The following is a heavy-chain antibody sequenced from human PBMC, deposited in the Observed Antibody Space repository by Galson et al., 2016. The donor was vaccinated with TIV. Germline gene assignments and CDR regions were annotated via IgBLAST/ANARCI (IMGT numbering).Heavy chain of an antibody. CDR3: VRDYQLADY. J-gene: IGHJ4*02. CDR2: INWNGGST. CDR1: GFTFDDYG. D-gene: IGHD1-1*01. V-gene: IGHV3-20*04. Sequence: LRLSCAASGFTFDDYGMSWVRQAPGKGLEWVSGINWNGGSTGYADSVQGRFTISRDDAKNSLYLQMNGLRAEDTAFYYCVRDYQLADYWGQGTLVIVSS.